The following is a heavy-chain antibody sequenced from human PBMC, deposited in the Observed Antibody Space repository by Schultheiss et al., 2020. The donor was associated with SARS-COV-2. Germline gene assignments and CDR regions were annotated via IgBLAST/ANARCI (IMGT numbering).Heavy chain of an antibody. CDR2: IYTSGST. V-gene: IGHV4-4*08. D-gene: IGHD6-13*01. CDR1: GGSISSYY. J-gene: IGHJ4*02. CDR3: ARLPPGYSSSWYFDY. Sequence: GSLRLSCTVSGGSISSYYWSWIRQPPGKGLEWIGRIYTSGSTNYNPSLKSRVTISVDTSKNQFSLKLSSVTAADTAVYYCARLPPGYSSSWYFDYWGQGTLVTVSS.